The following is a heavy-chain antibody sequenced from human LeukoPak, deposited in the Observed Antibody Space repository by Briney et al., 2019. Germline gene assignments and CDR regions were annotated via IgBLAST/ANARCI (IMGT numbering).Heavy chain of an antibody. CDR1: GGSISSDVYY. CDR2: MSHRRTP. D-gene: IGHD1-7*01. Sequence: IPSETLSLTCSVSGGSISSDVYYWGWVRQPPGKGLEWIASMSHRRTPDYNPSLRGRVAMSVDTSKNQVFLKLTYVTASDSATYYCVRHQVGTMLNSWGQGTLVTVSS. J-gene: IGHJ4*02. CDR3: VRHQVGTMLNS. V-gene: IGHV4-39*01.